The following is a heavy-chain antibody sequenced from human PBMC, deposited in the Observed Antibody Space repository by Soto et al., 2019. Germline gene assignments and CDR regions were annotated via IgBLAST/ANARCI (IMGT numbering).Heavy chain of an antibody. CDR3: ARDRRGLGEGGEYDHYMDV. J-gene: IGHJ6*03. D-gene: IGHD3-10*01. Sequence: QVQLVQSGAEVKKPGSSVKVSCKASGGTFSSYTISWVRQAPGQGLEWMGRIIPILGIANYAQKLQGRVTISADKSTSTAYRELSSLRSEDTAVYHCARDRRGLGEGGEYDHYMDVWGKGTTVTVSS. CDR2: IIPILGIA. CDR1: GGTFSSYT. V-gene: IGHV1-69*08.